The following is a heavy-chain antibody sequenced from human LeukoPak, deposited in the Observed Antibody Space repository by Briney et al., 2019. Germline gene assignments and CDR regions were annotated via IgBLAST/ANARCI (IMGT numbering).Heavy chain of an antibody. J-gene: IGHJ4*02. Sequence: PGGSLRLSCAASGFTFGSYSMNWVRQAPGKGLEWVSSISSSSSYIYYADSVKGRFTISRDNAKNSLYLQMNSLRAEDTAVYYCASYAHYYDSSGQSDYWGQGTLVTVSS. D-gene: IGHD3-22*01. CDR2: ISSSSSYI. CDR3: ASYAHYYDSSGQSDY. V-gene: IGHV3-21*01. CDR1: GFTFGSYS.